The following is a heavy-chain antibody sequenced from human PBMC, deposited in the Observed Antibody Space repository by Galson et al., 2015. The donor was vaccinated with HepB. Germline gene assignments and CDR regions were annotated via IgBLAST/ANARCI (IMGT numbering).Heavy chain of an antibody. CDR3: AKDLRGYYAN. CDR2: ISYDGSNK. D-gene: IGHD1-26*01. Sequence: SLRLSCAASGFTFSSYGMHWVRQAPGKGLEWVAVISYDGSNKYYADSVKGRFTISRDNSKNTLYLQMNSLRAEDTAVYYCAKDLRGYYANWGQGTLVTVSS. J-gene: IGHJ4*02. V-gene: IGHV3-30*18. CDR1: GFTFSSYG.